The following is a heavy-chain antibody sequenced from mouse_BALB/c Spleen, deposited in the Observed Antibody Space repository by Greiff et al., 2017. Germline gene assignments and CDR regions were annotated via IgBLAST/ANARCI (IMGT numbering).Heavy chain of an antibody. J-gene: IGHJ4*01. CDR3: ARIITTADYYAMDY. CDR2: IWSGGST. Sequence: VQLQQSGPGLVQPSQSLSITCTVSGFSLTSYGVHWVRQSPGKGLEWLGVIWSGGSTDYNAAFISRLSISKDNSKSQVFFKMNSLQANDTAIYYCARIITTADYYAMDYWGQGTSVTVSS. CDR1: GFSLTSYG. D-gene: IGHD1-2*01. V-gene: IGHV2-2*02.